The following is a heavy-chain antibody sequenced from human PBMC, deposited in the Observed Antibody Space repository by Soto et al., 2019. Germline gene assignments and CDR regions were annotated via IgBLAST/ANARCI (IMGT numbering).Heavy chain of an antibody. V-gene: IGHV3-73*01. Sequence: EVQLVESGGGLVQPGGSLKLSCAASGFTFSGSAMHWVRQASGKGLEWVGRIRSKANSYATAYAASVKGRFTISRDDSKNTAYLQMNRLKTEDTAVYYCTRHKRRCLEWSDAFDIWGQGTMVTVSS. D-gene: IGHD3-3*01. CDR2: IRSKANSYAT. CDR1: GFTFSGSA. CDR3: TRHKRRCLEWSDAFDI. J-gene: IGHJ3*02.